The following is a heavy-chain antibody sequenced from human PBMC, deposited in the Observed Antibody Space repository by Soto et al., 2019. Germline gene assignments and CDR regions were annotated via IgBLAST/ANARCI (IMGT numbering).Heavy chain of an antibody. J-gene: IGHJ6*02. V-gene: IGHV4-39*01. Sequence: LQLQESGPGLVKPSETLSLTCTVSGGSVSGNSYSWGWIRQSPGKGLEWIGTIYSSENTYYNPSLLSRVTISVDTSKNEFSLRLSSVTAADTAVYYCARLNGYCVSTNCHGYYGMDVWGQGTTVTVSS. CDR1: GGSVSGNSYS. CDR2: IYSSENT. CDR3: ARLNGYCVSTNCHGYYGMDV. D-gene: IGHD2-2*03.